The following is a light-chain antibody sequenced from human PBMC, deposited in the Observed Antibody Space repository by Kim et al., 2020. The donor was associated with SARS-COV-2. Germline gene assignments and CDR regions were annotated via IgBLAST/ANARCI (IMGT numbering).Light chain of an antibody. J-gene: IGLJ2*01. CDR1: SSDVGDYDY. CDR2: EVT. V-gene: IGLV2-8*01. CDR3: SSYAGNNIVV. Sequence: GQSVSTSCTGSSSDVGDYDYFSWYQQHPGKAPKLTIYEVTKRPSGIPDRFSGSKSGNTASLTVSGLQAEDEADFYCSSYAGNNIVVFGGGTQLTVL.